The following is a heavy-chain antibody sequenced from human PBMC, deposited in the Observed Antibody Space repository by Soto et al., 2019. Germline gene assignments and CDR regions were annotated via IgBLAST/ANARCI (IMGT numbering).Heavy chain of an antibody. V-gene: IGHV3-23*01. J-gene: IGHJ4*02. D-gene: IGHD6-19*01. CDR2: ISGSGVST. CDR1: GFTFTSYA. Sequence: EVQLLESGGGLVQPGGSLRVSCAASGFTFTSYAMSWVRQAPGKGLEWVSAISGSGVSTYYADFVKGRFTISRDNSKNTLFLQMNSLRAEDTAVYYCAKEEAYSRGWGSFDYWGQGTLVTVSS. CDR3: AKEEAYSRGWGSFDY.